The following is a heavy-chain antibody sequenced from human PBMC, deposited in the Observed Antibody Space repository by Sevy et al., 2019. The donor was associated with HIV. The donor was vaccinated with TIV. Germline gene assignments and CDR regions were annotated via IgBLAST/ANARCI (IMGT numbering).Heavy chain of an antibody. V-gene: IGHV4-30-2*01. Sequence: SETLSLTCAVSGGSISSGAYSWNWIRQPPGKGLEWIGYIYHSGNTYYNPSLKSRLTISVDRSKNLFSLNPSSMTAADTAVYYCARDGGTLTTPGAFDIWGQGTLVTVSS. CDR1: GGSISSGAYS. CDR3: ARDGGTLTTPGAFDI. CDR2: IYHSGNT. J-gene: IGHJ3*02. D-gene: IGHD4-17*01.